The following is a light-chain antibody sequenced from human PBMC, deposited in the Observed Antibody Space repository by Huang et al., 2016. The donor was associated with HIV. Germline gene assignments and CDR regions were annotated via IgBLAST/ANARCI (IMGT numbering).Light chain of an antibody. CDR2: GAS. V-gene: IGKV3-15*01. J-gene: IGKJ3*01. CDR1: QRVSSN. CDR3: QQYNNWPKVFT. Sequence: EIVMTQSPATLSVSPGERATLSCRASQRVSSNLAWYQQNPGQAPRLLSSGASPRATGIPARFSGSGSGTEFTLTISSLQSEDFAVYYCQQYNNWPKVFTFGPGTKVDIK.